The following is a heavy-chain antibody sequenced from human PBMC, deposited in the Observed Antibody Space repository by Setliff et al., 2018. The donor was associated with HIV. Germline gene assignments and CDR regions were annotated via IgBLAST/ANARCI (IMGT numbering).Heavy chain of an antibody. D-gene: IGHD3-10*01. CDR1: GFTVSGYY. CDR3: ARVRLYNAALDY. J-gene: IGHJ4*02. V-gene: IGHV3-66*02. Sequence: PGGSLRLSCAASGFTVSGYYMAWVRQAPGKGLEWVSTIYSGGSTYHADSVKGRFTLSRDSSKNTLSLQMNSLRPEDTAVYYCARVRLYNAALDYWGQGTLVTVSS. CDR2: IYSGGST.